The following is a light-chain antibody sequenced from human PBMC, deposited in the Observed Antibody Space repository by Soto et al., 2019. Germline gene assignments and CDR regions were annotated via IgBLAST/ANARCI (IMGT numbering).Light chain of an antibody. Sequence: QSALTQPRSVSGSPGQSVTISCTGTSCDVGGCNYVPWYQQHPGKAPKLMIYDVSKRPSGVPDRFSGSKSGTSASLTISGVQDEDEADYYCCSYAGSYVVFGGGTKLTVL. CDR1: SCDVGGCNY. V-gene: IGLV2-11*01. CDR2: DVS. CDR3: CSYAGSYVV. J-gene: IGLJ2*01.